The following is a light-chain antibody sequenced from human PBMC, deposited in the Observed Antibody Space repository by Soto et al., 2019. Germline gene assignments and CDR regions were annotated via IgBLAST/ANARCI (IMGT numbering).Light chain of an antibody. CDR1: QSVLYSSNNKNY. J-gene: IGKJ2*01. CDR3: QQYYTTPYT. V-gene: IGKV4-1*01. Sequence: DNVMTQSPDSLALSLGERATINCKSSQSVLYSSNNKNYLAWYQQKPGQPPKLLIYWASTRESGVPDRFSGIGSATDFTLTISSLQAEDVAVYYCQQYYTTPYTFGQGTKLEIK. CDR2: WAS.